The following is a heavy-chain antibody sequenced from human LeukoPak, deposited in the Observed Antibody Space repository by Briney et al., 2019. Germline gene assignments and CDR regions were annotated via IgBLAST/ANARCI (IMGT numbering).Heavy chain of an antibody. CDR3: ARSPYDFWSGYYFDY. V-gene: IGHV3-66*01. Sequence: PGGSLRLSCAASGFTFSSYAMSWVRQAPGKGLEWVSVIYSGGSTYYADSVKGRFTISRDNSKNTLYLQMNSLRAEDTAVYYCARSPYDFWSGYYFDYWGQGTLVTVSS. CDR2: IYSGGST. J-gene: IGHJ4*02. CDR1: GFTFSSYA. D-gene: IGHD3-3*01.